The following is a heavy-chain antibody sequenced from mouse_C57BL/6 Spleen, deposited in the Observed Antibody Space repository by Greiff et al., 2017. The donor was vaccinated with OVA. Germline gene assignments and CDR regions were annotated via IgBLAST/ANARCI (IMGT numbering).Heavy chain of an antibody. J-gene: IGHJ2*01. CDR2: ISYSGST. CDR1: GYSITSDY. Sequence: EVHLVESGPGLAKPSQSLSLTCYVTGYSITSDYWNWIRKFPGNKLEYMGYISYSGSTYYNPSLKSRISITRDTSKNQYYLQLNSVTTEDTATYYGARSDSSGYDYFDYWGQGTTLTVSS. D-gene: IGHD3-2*02. CDR3: ARSDSSGYDYFDY. V-gene: IGHV3-8*01.